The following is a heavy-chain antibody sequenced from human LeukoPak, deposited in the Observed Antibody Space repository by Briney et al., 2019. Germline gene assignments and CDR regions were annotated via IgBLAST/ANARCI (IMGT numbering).Heavy chain of an antibody. D-gene: IGHD5-18*01. J-gene: IGHJ2*01. CDR2: ISYDGSNK. V-gene: IGHV3-30-3*01. Sequence: GGSLRLSCAASGFTFSSYAMHWVRQAPGKGLEWVAVISYDGSNKYYADSVKGRFTISRDNSKSTLYLQMNSLRAEDTAVYYCARDRTAMPYWYFDLWGRGTLVTVSS. CDR3: ARDRTAMPYWYFDL. CDR1: GFTFSSYA.